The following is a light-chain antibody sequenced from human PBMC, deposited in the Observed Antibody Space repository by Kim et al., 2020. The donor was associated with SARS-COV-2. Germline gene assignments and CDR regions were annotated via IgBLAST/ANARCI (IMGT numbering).Light chain of an antibody. CDR1: RGNIASNY. CDR2: EHD. CDR3: QSYDSINSVG. Sequence: NFMLTQPLSVSESPGKTVTISCTRSRGNIASNYVQWYLQRPGSAPTTVIYEHDQRPSGVPARFSGSIDASSNSASLTICGLRTEDEDDYYCQSYDSINSVGVGGGTQLTVL. J-gene: IGLJ2*01. V-gene: IGLV6-57*04.